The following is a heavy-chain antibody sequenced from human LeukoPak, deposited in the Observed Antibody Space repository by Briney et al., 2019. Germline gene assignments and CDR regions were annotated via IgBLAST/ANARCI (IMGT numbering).Heavy chain of an antibody. CDR2: IWYDGSNK. V-gene: IGHV3-33*01. Sequence: GGSLRLSCAASGFTFSSYGMHWVRQAPGKGLEWVAVIWYDGSNKYYADSVKGRFTISRDNSKNTLYLQMNSLRAEDTAVYYCARVSRGKTGTRWGQGTLVTVSS. J-gene: IGHJ4*02. D-gene: IGHD1-1*01. CDR3: ARVSRGKTGTR. CDR1: GFTFSSYG.